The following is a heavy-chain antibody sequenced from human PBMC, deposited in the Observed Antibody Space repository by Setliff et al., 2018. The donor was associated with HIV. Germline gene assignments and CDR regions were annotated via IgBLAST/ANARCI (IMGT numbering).Heavy chain of an antibody. V-gene: IGHV4-59*01. J-gene: IGHJ3*02. CDR2: IYYSGST. CDR3: ARENYYDQKGAFDI. D-gene: IGHD3-22*01. CDR1: GGSISYYY. Sequence: PSETLSLTCTVSGGSISYYYWSWIRQPPGKGLEWIGYIYYSGSTNYNPSLKSRVAMSLDTSKNQFPLKLTSVTAADTAVYYCARENYYDQKGAFDIWGQGTMVTVSS.